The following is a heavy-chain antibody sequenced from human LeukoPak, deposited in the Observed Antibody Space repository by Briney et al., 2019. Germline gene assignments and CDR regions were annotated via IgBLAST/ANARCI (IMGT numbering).Heavy chain of an antibody. CDR2: ISHDGSAQ. J-gene: IGHJ4*02. CDR1: GFAFNSYA. Sequence: GGSLRLSCAVSGFAFNSYAMHWVRQAPGEGREGEAFISHDGSAQSYADSVKGRFTISRDNSKNTLYLQMNSLRPEDTAVYYCARDLSGTYMVDYWGQGTLVTVSS. V-gene: IGHV3-30-3*01. D-gene: IGHD1-26*01. CDR3: ARDLSGTYMVDY.